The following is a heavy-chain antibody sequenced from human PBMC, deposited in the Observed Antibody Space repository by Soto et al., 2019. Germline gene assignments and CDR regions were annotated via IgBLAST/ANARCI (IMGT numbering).Heavy chain of an antibody. D-gene: IGHD1-20*01. V-gene: IGHV3-21*04. CDR3: ASRRITGTTYWFDP. CDR2: ISSSSSYI. Sequence: PGGSLRLSCAASGFTFSSYSMNWVRQAPGKGLEWVSSISSSSSYIYYADSVKGRVTMTRNTSISTAYMELSSLRSEGTAVYYCASRRITGTTYWFDPWGQGTLVTVSS. CDR1: GFTFSSYS. J-gene: IGHJ5*02.